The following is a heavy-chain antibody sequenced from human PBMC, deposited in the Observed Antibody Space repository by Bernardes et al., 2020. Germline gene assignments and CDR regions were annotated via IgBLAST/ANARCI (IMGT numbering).Heavy chain of an antibody. D-gene: IGHD3-9*01. J-gene: IGHJ4*02. CDR3: ARVEVRYFDWLLSGSPKAFDY. CDR1: GYTFTSYD. CDR2: MNPNSGNT. V-gene: IGHV1-8*01. Sequence: ASVKVSCKASGYTFTSYDINWVRQATGQGLEWMGWMNPNSGNTGYAQKFQGRVTMTRNTSISTAYMELSSLRSEDTAVYYCARVEVRYFDWLLSGSPKAFDYWGQGTLVTVSS.